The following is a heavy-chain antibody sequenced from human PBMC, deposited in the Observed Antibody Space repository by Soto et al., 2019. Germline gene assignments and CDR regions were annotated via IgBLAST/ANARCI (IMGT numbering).Heavy chain of an antibody. V-gene: IGHV4-31*03. CDR2: IYYSGST. CDR1: GGSVNNANYF. CDR3: ARDADYGGSRGGMDV. D-gene: IGHD4-17*01. Sequence: QGRLEESGPGLVKPSETLSLICSVSGGSVNNANYFWNWIRHHPENGLEWIGYIYYSGSTRYNPSFKTRATLSIDTSKNQFSLRLNSVTVADTAVYFCARDADYGGSRGGMDVWGRGTTVTVSS. J-gene: IGHJ6*02.